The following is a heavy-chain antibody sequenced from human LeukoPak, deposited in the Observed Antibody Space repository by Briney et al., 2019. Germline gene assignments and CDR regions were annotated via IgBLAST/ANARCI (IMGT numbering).Heavy chain of an antibody. CDR1: GFTFSSYA. CDR2: ISGSGGST. CDR3: AKDHGPYDFWSGYYS. V-gene: IGHV3-23*01. J-gene: IGHJ4*02. Sequence: GGSLRLSCAASGFTFSSYAMSWVRQAPGKGLEWVSAISGSGGSTYYADSVKGRFTISRDNSKNTLYLQMNSLRAEDTAVYYGAKDHGPYDFWSGYYSWGQGTLVTVSS. D-gene: IGHD3-3*01.